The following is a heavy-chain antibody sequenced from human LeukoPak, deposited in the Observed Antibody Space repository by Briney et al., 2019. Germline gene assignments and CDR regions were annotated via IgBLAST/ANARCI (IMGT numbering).Heavy chain of an antibody. CDR1: GYSFTNYW. V-gene: IGHV5-51*01. CDR3: ARQTPNQYGMDV. Sequence: GESLKISCKGSGYSFTNYWIGWVRQMPGKGLEWLGIIYPDDSNPRYSPSFQGQVTISVDKSISTAYLQWSSLKASDTAMYYCARQTPNQYGMDVWGQGTLVTVSS. J-gene: IGHJ6*02. CDR2: IYPDDSNP.